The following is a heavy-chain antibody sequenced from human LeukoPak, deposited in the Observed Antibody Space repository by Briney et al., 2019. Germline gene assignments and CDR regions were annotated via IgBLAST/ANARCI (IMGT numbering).Heavy chain of an antibody. D-gene: IGHD3-16*02. J-gene: IGHJ4*02. CDR2: INHSGST. V-gene: IGHV4-34*01. CDR1: GGSFSGYY. Sequence: PSETLSLTCAVYGGSFSGYYWSWIRQPPWKGLEWIGEINHSGSTNYNPSLKSRVTISVDTSKNQFSLKLSSVTAADTAVYYCARAHKIHMITFGGVIAYHVPFDYWGQGTLVTVSS. CDR3: ARAHKIHMITFGGVIAYHVPFDY.